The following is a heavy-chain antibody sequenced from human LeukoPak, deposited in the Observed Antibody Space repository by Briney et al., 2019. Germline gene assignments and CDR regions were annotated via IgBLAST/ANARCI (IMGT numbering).Heavy chain of an antibody. D-gene: IGHD2-2*01. V-gene: IGHV4-34*01. Sequence: PSETLSLTCAVYGGSFSGYYWSWIRQPPGKGLEWIGEIKHSGSTNYNPSLKSRVTISVDTSKNQFSLKLSSVTAADTAVYYCARGRRSYCSSTSCSKPYYFDYWGQGTLVTVSS. CDR2: IKHSGST. CDR1: GGSFSGYY. J-gene: IGHJ4*02. CDR3: ARGRRSYCSSTSCSKPYYFDY.